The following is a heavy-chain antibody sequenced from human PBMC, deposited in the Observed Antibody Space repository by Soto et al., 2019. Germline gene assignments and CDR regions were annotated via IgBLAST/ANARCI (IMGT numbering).Heavy chain of an antibody. CDR2: ISSSGSTI. Sequence: EVQLVESGGGLVQPWGSLRLSCAASGFTFSSYSMNWVRQAPGKGLEWVSYISSSGSTIYYADSVKGRFTISRHNAKNSLYLQMNSLRDEDTAVYYCARDLRMVYAIDFDYWGQGALVTVSS. D-gene: IGHD2-8*01. CDR1: GFTFSSYS. J-gene: IGHJ4*02. V-gene: IGHV3-48*02. CDR3: ARDLRMVYAIDFDY.